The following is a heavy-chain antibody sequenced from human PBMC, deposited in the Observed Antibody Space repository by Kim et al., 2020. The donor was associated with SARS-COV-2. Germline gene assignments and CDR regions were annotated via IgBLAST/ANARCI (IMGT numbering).Heavy chain of an antibody. CDR1: GFTFSGSN. J-gene: IGHJ4*02. CDR3: TSLTTTGETY. Sequence: GGSLKVSCAASGFTFSGSNIHWVRQASGKGLELVGRLSTQAKSYATAYGASVKGRFTISRYDSKNTAYLQMNSLRAEDTAVYYCTSLTTTGETYWGRGTLVTVSS. D-gene: IGHD1-1*01. CDR2: LSTQAKSYAT. V-gene: IGHV3-73*01.